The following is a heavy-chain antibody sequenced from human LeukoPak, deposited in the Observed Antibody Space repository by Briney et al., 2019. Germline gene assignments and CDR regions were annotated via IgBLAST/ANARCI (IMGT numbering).Heavy chain of an antibody. CDR3: TTVEGSYYDILTGPGTFDY. J-gene: IGHJ4*02. CDR1: GFTFSNAW. D-gene: IGHD3-9*01. V-gene: IGHV3-15*01. Sequence: PGGSLRLSCAASGFTFSNAWMSWVRQAPGKGLEWVGRIKSKTDGGTTDYAAPVKGRITISRDDSKNTLYLQMNSLKTEDTAVYYCTTVEGSYYDILTGPGTFDYWGQGTLVTVSS. CDR2: IKSKTDGGTT.